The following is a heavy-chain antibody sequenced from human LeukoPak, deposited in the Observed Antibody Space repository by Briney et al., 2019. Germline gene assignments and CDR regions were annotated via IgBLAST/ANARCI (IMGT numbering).Heavy chain of an antibody. CDR2: IYPGDSDT. Sequence: GESLKISCQVSGYSFTNYWIVWVRQMPGKGLEWMGIIYPGDSDTKYSPSFQGQVTFSADKSISTAYLQWSSLKASDTAMYYCARTQLVPNYYYYYGMDVWGQGTTVTVSS. D-gene: IGHD6-6*01. CDR1: GYSFTNYW. CDR3: ARTQLVPNYYYYYGMDV. V-gene: IGHV5-51*03. J-gene: IGHJ6*02.